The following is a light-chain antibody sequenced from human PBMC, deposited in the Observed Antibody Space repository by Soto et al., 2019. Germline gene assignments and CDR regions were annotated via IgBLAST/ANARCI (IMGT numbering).Light chain of an antibody. J-gene: IGKJ2*01. CDR1: QSINTY. Sequence: DIQMTQSPSSLSASVGDRVTITCRASQSINTYLNWYQQKPGKAPKLLIYAASSLHSGVPSRFSVSGSATDFTLTISGLQPEDVATYYCQQSYNTPPYTFGQGTKLEIK. CDR2: AAS. V-gene: IGKV1-39*01. CDR3: QQSYNTPPYT.